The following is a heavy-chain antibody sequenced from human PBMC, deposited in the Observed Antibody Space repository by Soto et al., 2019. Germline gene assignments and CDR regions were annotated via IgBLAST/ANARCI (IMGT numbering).Heavy chain of an antibody. Sequence: PSETLSLTCTVSGGSMRYYYWTWIRQSPGKGLEWIGYVHYSGSTSYNLALRGRVTISADTSKNQFSLNLTPVSAADTAMYYCASYNWNYYFDPWGQGTLVTVSS. D-gene: IGHD1-7*01. J-gene: IGHJ5*02. V-gene: IGHV4-59*01. CDR1: GGSMRYYY. CDR2: VHYSGST. CDR3: ASYNWNYYFDP.